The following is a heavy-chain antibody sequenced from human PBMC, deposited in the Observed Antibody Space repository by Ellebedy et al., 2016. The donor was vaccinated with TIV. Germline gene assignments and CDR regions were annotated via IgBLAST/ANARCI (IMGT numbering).Heavy chain of an antibody. D-gene: IGHD4-17*01. CDR1: GLAFSSYW. CDR3: ATDGSYGDYRSPTHAFEI. CDR2: IKQDGSEK. Sequence: GGSLRLSCAASGLAFSSYWMSWVRQAPGKGLEWVANIKQDGSEKYYVDSVKSRFTISRDNAKNSLYLLMNNLSAEDTGVYYCATDGSYGDYRSPTHAFEIWGQGTLVTVSS. V-gene: IGHV3-7*01. J-gene: IGHJ3*02.